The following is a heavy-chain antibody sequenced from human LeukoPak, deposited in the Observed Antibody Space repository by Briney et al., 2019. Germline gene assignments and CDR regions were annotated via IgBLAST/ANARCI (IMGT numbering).Heavy chain of an antibody. V-gene: IGHV3-30*18. CDR2: ISYDGSNK. CDR1: GFTFSSYG. D-gene: IGHD4-17*01. CDR3: AKDPGTVTTLIIFDY. J-gene: IGHJ4*02. Sequence: PGGSLRLSCAASGFTFSSYGMHWVRQAPGKGLEWVAVISYDGSNKYYADSVKGRFTISRDNSKNTLYLQMNSLRAEDTAVYYCAKDPGTVTTLIIFDYWGQGTLVTVSS.